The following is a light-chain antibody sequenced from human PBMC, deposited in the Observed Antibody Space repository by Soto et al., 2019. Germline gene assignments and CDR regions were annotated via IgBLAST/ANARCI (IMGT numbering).Light chain of an antibody. V-gene: IGKV3-15*01. CDR2: GAS. CDR3: QQYNNLPRT. Sequence: EIVMTQPPATLSVSPGERATVSCRASQSVSSNLAWYQQKPGQAPRLLIYGASTRATGIPARFSGSGSGTECTLTIGSLQSEDFAVYYCQQYNNLPRTLGQGTKLEIK. CDR1: QSVSSN. J-gene: IGKJ2*01.